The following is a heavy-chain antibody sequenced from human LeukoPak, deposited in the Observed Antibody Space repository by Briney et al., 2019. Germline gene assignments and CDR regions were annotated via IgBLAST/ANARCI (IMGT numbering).Heavy chain of an antibody. CDR1: GFSFSSYN. V-gene: IGHV3-21*01. Sequence: GGSLRLSCAGSGFSFSSYNMNWVRQAPGKGLEWVSSITMSSTYIYYADTVKGRFTISRDNAKNSLFLQMNSLRAEDTAVYYCAREASTVDYWGQGTLVTVSS. D-gene: IGHD2-2*01. CDR2: ITMSSTYI. J-gene: IGHJ4*02. CDR3: AREASTVDY.